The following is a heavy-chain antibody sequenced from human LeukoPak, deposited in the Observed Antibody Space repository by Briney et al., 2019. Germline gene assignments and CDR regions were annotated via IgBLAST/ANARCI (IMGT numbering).Heavy chain of an antibody. J-gene: IGHJ3*02. CDR2: ISYDGTTK. Sequence: QPARSLRLSCAASGFTFSTYAMHWVRQAPGKGLEWVAVISYDGTTKYHADSVKGRFTISRDNSKNTLYLQMNTLRAEDTAVYYCARVRIVGSTYDAFDIWGQGTMVTVSS. CDR3: ARVRIVGSTYDAFDI. V-gene: IGHV3-30-3*01. CDR1: GFTFSTYA. D-gene: IGHD1-26*01.